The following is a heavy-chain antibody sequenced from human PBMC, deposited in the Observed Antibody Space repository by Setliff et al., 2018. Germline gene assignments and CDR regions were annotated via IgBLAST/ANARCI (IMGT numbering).Heavy chain of an antibody. Sequence: SETLSLTCTVSGGSISSSSYYWGWIRQPPGKGLEWIGSIYYRGNTYYNPSLKSRVTISVDTSKNQFSLRLSSVTAADTAVYYCARAGPYYDFWSGYYRTMDVWGKGTTVTVSS. J-gene: IGHJ6*03. V-gene: IGHV4-39*07. CDR1: GGSISSSSYY. CDR2: IYYRGNT. CDR3: ARAGPYYDFWSGYYRTMDV. D-gene: IGHD3-3*01.